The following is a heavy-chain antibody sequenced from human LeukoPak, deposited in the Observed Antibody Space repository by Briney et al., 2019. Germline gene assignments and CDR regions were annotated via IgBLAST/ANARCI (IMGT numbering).Heavy chain of an antibody. CDR2: IKQDGSEK. CDR1: GFTFSSYY. Sequence: GGSLRLSCAASGFTFSSYYMAWFRQAPGKGLEWVANIKQDGSEKYYVDSVKGRFTISRDNAKNSLYLQMNSLRAEDTAVYYCARGGSYFVHWGQGTLVTVSS. CDR3: ARGGSYFVH. D-gene: IGHD3-16*01. V-gene: IGHV3-7*02. J-gene: IGHJ4*02.